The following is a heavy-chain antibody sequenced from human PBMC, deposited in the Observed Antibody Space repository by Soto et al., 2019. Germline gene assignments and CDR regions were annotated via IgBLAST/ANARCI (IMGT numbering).Heavy chain of an antibody. CDR2: IYWDDDK. CDR1: GFSLSTSGVG. CDR3: AHRGLNSGFRAYYFDY. D-gene: IGHD5-12*01. Sequence: QITLKESGPTLVKPTQTLTLTCTFSGFSLSTSGVGVGWIRQPPGKALEWLALIYWDDDKRYSPSLKSRLTNTKDTSKNQVVLTMTNMDPVDTATYYCAHRGLNSGFRAYYFDYWGQGTLVTVSS. V-gene: IGHV2-5*02. J-gene: IGHJ4*02.